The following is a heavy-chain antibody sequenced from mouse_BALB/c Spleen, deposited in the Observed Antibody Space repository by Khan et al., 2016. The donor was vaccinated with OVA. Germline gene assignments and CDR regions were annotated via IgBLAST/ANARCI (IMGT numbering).Heavy chain of an antibody. D-gene: IGHD1-2*01. CDR2: IWAGGSK. J-gene: IGHJ3*01. V-gene: IGHV2-9*02. CDR1: GFSLTSYG. Sequence: QVQLQQSGPGLVAPSQSLSITCTVSGFSLTSYGVHWVRQPPGKGLEWLGIIWAGGSKNYNSALMSRLSISKDNSKSQVFLKMNSLQTDDTAMYYCARDTTATPYWGQGTLVTVSA. CDR3: ARDTTATPY.